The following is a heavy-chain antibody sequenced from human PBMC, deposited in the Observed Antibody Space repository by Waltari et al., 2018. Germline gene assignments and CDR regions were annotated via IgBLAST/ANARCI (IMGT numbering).Heavy chain of an antibody. CDR2: RNEDGSAK. J-gene: IGHJ4*02. D-gene: IGHD5-12*01. V-gene: IGHV3-7*01. Sequence: EVQLVESGGGLVQPGGSLRLSCAASGFTFSSYWMSWVRQAPGKGLGGVANRNEDGSAKYYGGSVKGRFTISSDNAKNALYLQMNSLSAEDTAVYYCARDQATDRGFDYWGQGTLVTVSS. CDR1: GFTFSSYW. CDR3: ARDQATDRGFDY.